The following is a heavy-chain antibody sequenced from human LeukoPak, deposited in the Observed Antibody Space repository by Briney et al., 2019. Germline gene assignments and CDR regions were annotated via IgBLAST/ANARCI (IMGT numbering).Heavy chain of an antibody. Sequence: ASGKVSCKASGGTFSSYAISWVRQAPGQGLEWMGGIIPIFGTANYAQKFQGRVTITADESTSTAYMGLSSLRSEDTAVYYCARGIYYYDSSGHRLDAFDIWGQGTMVTVSS. V-gene: IGHV1-69*13. CDR3: ARGIYYYDSSGHRLDAFDI. CDR2: IIPIFGTA. J-gene: IGHJ3*02. CDR1: GGTFSSYA. D-gene: IGHD3-22*01.